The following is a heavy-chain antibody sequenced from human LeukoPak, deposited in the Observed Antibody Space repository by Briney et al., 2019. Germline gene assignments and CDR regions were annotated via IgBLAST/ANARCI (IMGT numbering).Heavy chain of an antibody. Sequence: SETLSLTCAVYGGSFTDYYWSWVRRPPGKGLEWVGEINHSGYTNYNPSLKSRVSVSVDTSKNQFSLKLSSVTAADTAVYYCARGQYTGYPTHWGQGTLVTVSS. V-gene: IGHV4-34*01. CDR3: ARGQYTGYPTH. D-gene: IGHD5-12*01. CDR1: GGSFTDYY. CDR2: INHSGYT. J-gene: IGHJ4*02.